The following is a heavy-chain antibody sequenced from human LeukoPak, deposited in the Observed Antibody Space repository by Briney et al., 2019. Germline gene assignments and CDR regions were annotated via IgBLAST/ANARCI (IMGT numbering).Heavy chain of an antibody. CDR3: ASDNSGYAQFDN. D-gene: IGHD5-12*01. V-gene: IGHV4-30-4*01. CDR2: IYYSGGT. J-gene: IGHJ4*02. Sequence: SQTLSLTCTVSGGSISSGDHYWDWIRQPPGKGLEWIGYIYYSGGTYPNPSLRSRVTISVDTSKNQFSLKLSSVTAADTAVYYCASDNSGYAQFDNWGQGTLVTVSS. CDR1: GGSISSGDHY.